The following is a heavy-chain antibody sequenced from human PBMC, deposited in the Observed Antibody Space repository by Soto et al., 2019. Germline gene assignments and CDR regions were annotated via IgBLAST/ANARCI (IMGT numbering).Heavy chain of an antibody. J-gene: IGHJ4*02. CDR1: GFTFSSYA. Sequence: EVQLLESGGGLVQPGGSLRLSCAASGFTFSSYAMSWVRQAPGKGLEWVSAISGSGGSTYYADSVKGRFTISRDNSKNTLYLQMNSLRAEDTAVDYCAKRSGYYDFWSGYYGDIDYWGQGTLVTVSS. CDR2: ISGSGGST. V-gene: IGHV3-23*01. CDR3: AKRSGYYDFWSGYYGDIDY. D-gene: IGHD3-3*01.